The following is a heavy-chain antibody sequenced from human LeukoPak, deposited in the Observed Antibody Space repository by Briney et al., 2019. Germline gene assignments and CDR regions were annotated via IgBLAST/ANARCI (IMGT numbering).Heavy chain of an antibody. D-gene: IGHD6-19*01. V-gene: IGHV3-48*04. J-gene: IGHJ4*02. CDR1: GFTFSSYS. CDR2: TSSSGYTR. Sequence: GGSLRLSCAASGFTFSSYSMNWVRQAPGKGLEWVSYTSSSGYTRYYADSVKGRFTISRDNAKNSLYLQMNSLRAEDTAVYYCARVGQWLVNYWGRGTLVTVSS. CDR3: ARVGQWLVNY.